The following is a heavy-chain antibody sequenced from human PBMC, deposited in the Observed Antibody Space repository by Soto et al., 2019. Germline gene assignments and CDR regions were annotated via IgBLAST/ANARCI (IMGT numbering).Heavy chain of an antibody. V-gene: IGHV4-61*01. CDR2: ISYTGNN. Sequence: QVQLQESGPGLVKHSETLSLTCSLSGGSVSSGTFYWTWIRQPPGAGREWLGYISYTGNNNYNPSLKIRVTIARDTSENLFSLKLTSVTAADTAVYYCARGDALNWFDPWGQGTLVTVS. CDR1: GGSVSSGTFY. CDR3: ARGDALNWFDP. J-gene: IGHJ5*02.